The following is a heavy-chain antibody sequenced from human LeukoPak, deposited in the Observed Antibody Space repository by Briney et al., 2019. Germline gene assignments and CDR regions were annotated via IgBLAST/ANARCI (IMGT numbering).Heavy chain of an antibody. J-gene: IGHJ4*02. CDR3: ARDRGLGYFDY. CDR2: ISSNGSTI. Sequence: TGGPLRLSCAASGFPLSDYHMSWIRHPPGKGVEWDSYISSNGSTIYYADSVNGRFTISRDNAKDSLYLQMNSLRAEDTAVYYCARDRGLGYFDYWGQGTLVTVSS. CDR1: GFPLSDYH. D-gene: IGHD2-21*01. V-gene: IGHV3-11*01.